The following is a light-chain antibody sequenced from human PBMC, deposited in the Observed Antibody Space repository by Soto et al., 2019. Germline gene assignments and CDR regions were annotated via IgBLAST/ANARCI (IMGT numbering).Light chain of an antibody. J-gene: IGKJ3*01. CDR2: DAS. CDR1: QTLSNW. V-gene: IGKV1-5*01. Sequence: DIQMTQSPSTLSASVGDRVTITCRASQTLSNWLAWYQQKPGKAPKLLIYDASSLHSGAPSRFSGSGSGAEFTLTISSLQPADFATYWCQQYESFPFTFGPGTKV. CDR3: QQYESFPFT.